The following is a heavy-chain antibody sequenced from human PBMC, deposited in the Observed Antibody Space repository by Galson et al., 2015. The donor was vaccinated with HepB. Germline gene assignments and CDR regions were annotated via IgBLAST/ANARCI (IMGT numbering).Heavy chain of an antibody. V-gene: IGHV1-18*01. CDR3: AREGYSGFDYPWHYFYGMDV. D-gene: IGHD5-12*01. Sequence: SVKVSCKASGYTFTTYGISWVRQAPGQGLEWMGWISTYNGNANYAQKVHGRVTMTTDTSTSTAYMELRSLRSDDTAVYYCAREGYSGFDYPWHYFYGMDVWGQGTTVTVSS. CDR2: ISTYNGNA. J-gene: IGHJ6*02. CDR1: GYTFTTYG.